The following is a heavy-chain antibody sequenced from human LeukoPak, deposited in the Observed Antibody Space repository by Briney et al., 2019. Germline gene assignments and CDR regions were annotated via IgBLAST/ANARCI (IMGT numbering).Heavy chain of an antibody. CDR2: ISYDGSDK. CDR1: RFTFSNYV. D-gene: IGHD3-10*01. V-gene: IGHV3-30*18. J-gene: IGHJ4*02. CDR3: AKDPRSYSRTGGYFDY. Sequence: QPGRSLRLSCAASRFTFSNYVMHWVRQAPGKGLEWVAVISYDGSDKSYADSVKGRFTISRDNSKNTLYLQMNSLRAEDTAVYYCAKDPRSYSRTGGYFDYWGQGTLVTVSS.